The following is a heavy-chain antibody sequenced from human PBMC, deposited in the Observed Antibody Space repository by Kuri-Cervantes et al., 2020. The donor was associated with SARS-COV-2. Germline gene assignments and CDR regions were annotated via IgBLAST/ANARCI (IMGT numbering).Heavy chain of an antibody. D-gene: IGHD6-19*01. V-gene: IGHV1-69*13. CDR3: ARDLRTAVAGSNFDY. CDR1: GGTFSSYA. J-gene: IGHJ4*02. CDR2: IIPIFGTA. Sequence: SVKVSCKASGGTFSSYAISWVRQAPGQGLEWMGGIIPIFGTANYAQKFQGRVTITADESTSTAYMELSSLRSEDTAVYYCARDLRTAVAGSNFDYWGQGTLVTVSS.